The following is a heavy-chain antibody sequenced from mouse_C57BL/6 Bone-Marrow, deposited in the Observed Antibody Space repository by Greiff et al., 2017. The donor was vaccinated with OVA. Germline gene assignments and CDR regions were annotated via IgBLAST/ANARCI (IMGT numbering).Heavy chain of an antibody. J-gene: IGHJ2*01. Sequence: QVQLQQSGAELARPGASVKLSCKASGYTFTSYGISWVKQRTGQGLEWIGDIYPRSGNTYYNEKFKGKATLTADKSSSTAYMELRSLTSEDSAVYFCARLTSDFDYWGQGTTLTVSS. CDR2: IYPRSGNT. V-gene: IGHV1-81*01. CDR1: GYTFTSYG. CDR3: ARLTSDFDY.